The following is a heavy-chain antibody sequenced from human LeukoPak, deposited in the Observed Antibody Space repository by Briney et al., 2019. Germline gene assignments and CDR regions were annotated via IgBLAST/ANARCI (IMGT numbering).Heavy chain of an antibody. CDR2: MNPNSGNT. V-gene: IGHV1-8*02. CDR1: GYTFTSYD. J-gene: IGHJ5*02. Sequence: GASVKVSCKASGYTFTSYDINWVRQATGQGLEWMGWMNPNSGNTGYAQKFQGRVTMTRNNSISTAYMELSSLRSEDTAVYYCAKSRPGRGYGYVRWFDPWGQGTLVTVSS. CDR3: AKSRPGRGYGYVRWFDP. D-gene: IGHD5-18*01.